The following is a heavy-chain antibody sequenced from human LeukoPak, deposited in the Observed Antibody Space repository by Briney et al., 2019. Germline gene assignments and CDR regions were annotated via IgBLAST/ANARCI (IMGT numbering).Heavy chain of an antibody. Sequence: ASVKVSCKPSGYTFTIYGISWVRQAPGQGLEWMGWISAYNGNTKYAQKFQGRVTMTTDTSTSTVYMELSSLRSDDTAVYYCARDREAARPGWFDPWGQGTLVTVSS. D-gene: IGHD6-6*01. J-gene: IGHJ5*02. CDR1: GYTFTIYG. CDR3: ARDREAARPGWFDP. CDR2: ISAYNGNT. V-gene: IGHV1-18*01.